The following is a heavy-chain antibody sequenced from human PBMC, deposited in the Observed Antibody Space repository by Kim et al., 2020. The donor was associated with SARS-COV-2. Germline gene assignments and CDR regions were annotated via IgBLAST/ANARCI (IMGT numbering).Heavy chain of an antibody. CDR1: GYTFTRYY. Sequence: ASVKVSCKASGYTFTRYYVHWVRQAPGQGLEWMGIINPGDGGTNFAQTFQGRVTMARDTSAGTVYMELRSLTSQDTAIYYCARDLGRLHDSWGQGTLVIVSS. CDR2: INPGDGGT. D-gene: IGHD3-16*01. V-gene: IGHV1-46*01. J-gene: IGHJ4*02. CDR3: ARDLGRLHDS.